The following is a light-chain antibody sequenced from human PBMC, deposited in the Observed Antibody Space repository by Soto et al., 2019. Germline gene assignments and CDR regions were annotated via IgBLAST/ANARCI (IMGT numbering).Light chain of an antibody. CDR2: TAV. J-gene: IGKJ5*01. V-gene: IGKV1-39*01. Sequence: DIPMTQTPASLSASVGDIVTITCRASQSISTLLQWYQQKAGKAPKIMIYTAVALQSGVPSRFSGSKSETDFTLTISSLQPEDFATYYCQQTYSTPITFSQGTRLEIK. CDR3: QQTYSTPIT. CDR1: QSISTL.